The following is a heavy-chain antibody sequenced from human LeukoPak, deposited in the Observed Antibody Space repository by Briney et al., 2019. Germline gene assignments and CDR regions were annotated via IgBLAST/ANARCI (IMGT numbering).Heavy chain of an antibody. Sequence: GGSLRLSCAASGFTFSSYSMNWVRQAPGKGLEWVAVISYDGSNKYYADSVKGRFTISRDNSKNTLYLQMNSLRAEDTAVYYCAKAEITVAVDYWGQGTLVTVSS. CDR3: AKAEITVAVDY. CDR1: GFTFSSYS. J-gene: IGHJ4*02. CDR2: ISYDGSNK. V-gene: IGHV3-30*18. D-gene: IGHD6-19*01.